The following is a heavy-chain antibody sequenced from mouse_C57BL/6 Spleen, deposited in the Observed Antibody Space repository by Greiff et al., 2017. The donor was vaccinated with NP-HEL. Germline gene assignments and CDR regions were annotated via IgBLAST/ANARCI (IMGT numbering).Heavy chain of an antibody. D-gene: IGHD1-1*02. CDR2: IDPANGNT. CDR1: GFNIKNTY. V-gene: IGHV14-3*01. CDR3: ARYYGDY. J-gene: IGHJ2*01. Sequence: EVMLVESVAELVRPGASVKLSCTASGFNIKNTYMNWVKQRPEQGLEWIGRIDPANGNTKYAPKFQGKATITADTSSNTAYLQLSSLTSEDTASYYCARYYGDYWGQGTTLTVSS.